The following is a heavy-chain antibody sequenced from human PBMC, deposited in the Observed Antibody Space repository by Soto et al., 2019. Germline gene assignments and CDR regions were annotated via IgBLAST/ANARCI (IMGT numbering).Heavy chain of an antibody. CDR3: TRDWEITVSTWSFGGF. V-gene: IGHV1-69*08. CDR2: IIPFHGVT. CDR1: GGTFSPYT. Sequence: QVQLVQSGAEVKKPGSSVKVSCKASGGTFSPYTINWVRQAPGQGLEWMGRIIPFHGVTNYAQKFQARVTITADKSTSTAYMELSGLRFEDTAMYYCTRDWEITVSTWSFGGFWGQGTRVIVSS. J-gene: IGHJ4*02. D-gene: IGHD3-10*01.